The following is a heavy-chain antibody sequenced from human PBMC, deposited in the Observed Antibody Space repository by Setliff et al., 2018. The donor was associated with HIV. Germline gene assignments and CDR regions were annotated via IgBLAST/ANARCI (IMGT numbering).Heavy chain of an antibody. V-gene: IGHV4-39*01. CDR3: VRHDPPNTGRFYFDL. J-gene: IGHJ2*01. Sequence: PSETLSLTCSVFGGSISTYSYYWGWVRQPPGMGLEWIGSIYHTANTHYSPSLETRVAIFVDTSKNQFSLRLSSVTAADSAMYYCVRHDPPNTGRFYFDLWGRGTLVT. CDR1: GGSISTYSYY. CDR2: IYHTANT. D-gene: IGHD2-8*02.